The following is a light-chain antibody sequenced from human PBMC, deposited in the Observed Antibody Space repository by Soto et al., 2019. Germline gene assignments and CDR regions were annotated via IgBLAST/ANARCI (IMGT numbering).Light chain of an antibody. CDR2: DAS. V-gene: IGKV3-11*01. CDR3: QHRSNWPSIT. J-gene: IGKJ5*01. Sequence: EIVLTQSPGTLSLSPGERATLSCRASQSISSYLAWYQQKPGQAPRLLMYDASNRATGIPARFSGSGSGTDFTLTISSLEPEDFAVDYCQHRSNWPSITFGQGTRLEIK. CDR1: QSISSY.